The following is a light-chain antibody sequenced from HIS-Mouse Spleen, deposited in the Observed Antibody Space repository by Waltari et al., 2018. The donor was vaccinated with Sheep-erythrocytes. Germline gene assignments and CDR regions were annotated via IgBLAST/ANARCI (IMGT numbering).Light chain of an antibody. CDR2: QDT. J-gene: IGLJ2*01. CDR1: KLGGNY. CDR3: QAWDSSIVV. Sequence: SSELTQPPSVSVSPGQTASITCSGDKLGGNYACWYQQKPGQSPVLVIYQDTKRPSGIPERFSGSNSGNTATLTISGTQAMDEADYYCQAWDSSIVVFGGGTKLTVL. V-gene: IGLV3-1*01.